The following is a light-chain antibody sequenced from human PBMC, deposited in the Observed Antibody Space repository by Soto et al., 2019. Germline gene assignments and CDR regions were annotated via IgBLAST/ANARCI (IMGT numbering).Light chain of an antibody. CDR3: AAWDDSLSGLYV. J-gene: IGLJ1*01. V-gene: IGLV1-47*01. CDR2: RNN. Sequence: QSALTQPPSASGTPGQRVTISCSGSSSNIGSNSVYWYQQFPGTAPKLLIYRNNQRPSGVPDRFSGSKSGTSASLAISGLRSEVEADYYCAAWDDSLSGLYVFGTGTKVTVL. CDR1: SSNIGSNS.